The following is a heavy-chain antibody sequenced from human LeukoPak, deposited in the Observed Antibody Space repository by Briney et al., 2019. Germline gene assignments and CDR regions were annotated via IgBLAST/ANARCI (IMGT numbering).Heavy chain of an antibody. J-gene: IGHJ6*03. V-gene: IGHV3-53*01. CDR3: AKSGFIVGVIYYYYYMDV. Sequence: PGGSLRLSCAASGFTVSSNYMSWVRQAPGKGLEWVSVIYSGGSTYYADSVKGRFTISRDNSKNTLYLQMNSLRAEDTAVYYCAKSGFIVGVIYYYYYMDVWGTGTTVTVSS. CDR2: IYSGGST. CDR1: GFTVSSNY. D-gene: IGHD1-26*01.